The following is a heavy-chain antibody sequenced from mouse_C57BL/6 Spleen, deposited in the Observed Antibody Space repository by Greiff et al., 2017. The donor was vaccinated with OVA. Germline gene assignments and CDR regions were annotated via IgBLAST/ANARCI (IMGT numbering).Heavy chain of an antibody. CDR3: AAHGNLFAY. CDR1: GYTFTSYW. J-gene: IGHJ3*01. V-gene: IGHV1-52*01. Sequence: QVQLQQPGAELVRPGSSVKLSCKASGYTFTSYWMHWVKQRPIQGLEWIGNIDPSDSENHYNQKFKDKATFTVDKYSSTAYMQLSSLTSEDSAVYYCAAHGNLFAYWGQGTLVTVSA. CDR2: IDPSDSEN. D-gene: IGHD2-1*01.